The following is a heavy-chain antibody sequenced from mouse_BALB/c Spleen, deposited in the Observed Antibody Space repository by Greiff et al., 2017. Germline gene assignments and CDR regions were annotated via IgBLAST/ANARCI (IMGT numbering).Heavy chain of an antibody. CDR2: ISSGSSTI. J-gene: IGHJ2*01. CDR3: AREGYYGYPFDY. CDR1: GFTFSSFG. D-gene: IGHD1-2*01. V-gene: IGHV5-17*02. Sequence: EVKLMESGGGLVQPGGSRKLSCAASGFTFSSFGMHWVRQAPEKGLEWVAYISSGSSTIYYADTVKGRFTISRDNPKNTLFLQMTSLRSEDTAMYYCAREGYYGYPFDYWGQGTTLTVSS.